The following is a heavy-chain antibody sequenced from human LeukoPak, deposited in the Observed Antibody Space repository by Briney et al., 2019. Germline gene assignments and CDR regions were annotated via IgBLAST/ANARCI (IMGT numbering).Heavy chain of an antibody. CDR2: ISGSGGST. CDR1: GFTFSSYA. CDR3: AKVGGSSWQIDY. V-gene: IGHV3-23*01. J-gene: IGHJ4*02. D-gene: IGHD6-13*01. Sequence: GGSLRLSCAASGFTFSSYAMSWVRQAPGKGLEWVSAISGSGGSTYYADSVKGQFTISRDNSKNTLYLQMNSLRAEDTAVYYCAKVGGSSWQIDYWGQGTLVTVSS.